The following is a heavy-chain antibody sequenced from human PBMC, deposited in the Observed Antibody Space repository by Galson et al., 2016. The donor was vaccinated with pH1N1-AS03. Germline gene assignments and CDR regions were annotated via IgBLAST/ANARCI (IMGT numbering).Heavy chain of an antibody. Sequence: LRLSCAASGFTFTDYWMHWVRQVPGKGPVWVSRIKSDGTSTTYTDSVKGRFTISRDNARNTLYLQMNSLRAEDTAVYYCASGYCSGGTCQSGYFQHWGQGALVTVSS. V-gene: IGHV3-74*03. CDR3: ASGYCSGGTCQSGYFQH. D-gene: IGHD2-15*01. J-gene: IGHJ1*01. CDR2: IKSDGTST. CDR1: GFTFTDYW.